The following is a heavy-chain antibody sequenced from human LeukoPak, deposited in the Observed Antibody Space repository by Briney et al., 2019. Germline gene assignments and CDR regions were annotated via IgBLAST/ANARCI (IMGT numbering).Heavy chain of an antibody. CDR3: ASGGTYSGYFSY. Sequence: GGSLRLSCAASGFTFSSYGMHWVRQAPGKGLEWVAFIRADGSNKYYADSVKGRFTISRDNSKNTLYLQMNSLRPEDTAVYNCASGGTYSGYFSYWGQGTLVIVSS. J-gene: IGHJ4*02. D-gene: IGHD1-26*01. V-gene: IGHV3-30*02. CDR1: GFTFSSYG. CDR2: IRADGSNK.